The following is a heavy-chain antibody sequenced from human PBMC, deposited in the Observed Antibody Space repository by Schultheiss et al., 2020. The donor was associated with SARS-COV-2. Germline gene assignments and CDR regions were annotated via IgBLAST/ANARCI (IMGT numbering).Heavy chain of an antibody. CDR3: AATEDIVLLVASY. J-gene: IGHJ4*01. V-gene: IGHV4-59*05. CDR1: GGSLTGYY. Sequence: SETLSLTCTVSGGSLTGYYWGWIRQPPGKGLEWIGSFYYSGNTYYSPSLKSRVTISADTSKKQFSLNLTSVTAADTAVYYCAATEDIVLLVASYWGQGILVTVSS. D-gene: IGHD2-15*01. CDR2: FYYSGNT.